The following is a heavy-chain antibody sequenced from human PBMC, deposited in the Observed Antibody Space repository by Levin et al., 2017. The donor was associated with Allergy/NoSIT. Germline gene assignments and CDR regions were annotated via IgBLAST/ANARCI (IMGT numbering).Heavy chain of an antibody. CDR2: ISGSGGST. CDR3: AKDIFADMGSGWD. V-gene: IGHV3-23*01. D-gene: IGHD6-19*01. Sequence: GESLKISCAASGFTFSSYAMSWVRQAPGKGLEWVSAISGSGGSTYYADSVKGRFTISRDNSKNTLYLQMNSLRAEDTAVYYCAKDIFADMGSGWDWGQGTLVTVSS. CDR1: GFTFSSYA. J-gene: IGHJ4*02.